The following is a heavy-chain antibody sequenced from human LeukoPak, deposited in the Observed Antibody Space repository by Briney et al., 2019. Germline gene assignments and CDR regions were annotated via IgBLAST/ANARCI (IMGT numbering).Heavy chain of an antibody. V-gene: IGHV3-23*01. J-gene: IGHJ4*02. Sequence: GGSLRLSCAASGFTFRNYVMNWVRQAPGKGLEWLSSICGTDGPTFYAAFVKGRFTISRDNSRNTLYLQMNSLSAEDTAVYYCTKRTDGAGSYYIDFWGQGTVVTVSS. D-gene: IGHD3-10*01. CDR3: TKRTDGAGSYYIDF. CDR1: GFTFRNYV. CDR2: ICGTDGPT.